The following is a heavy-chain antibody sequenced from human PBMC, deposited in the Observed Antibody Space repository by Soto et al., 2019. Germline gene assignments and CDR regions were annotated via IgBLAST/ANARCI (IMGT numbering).Heavy chain of an antibody. CDR3: ARDSSSWYLPLYYYYGMDV. D-gene: IGHD6-13*01. Sequence: GGSLRLSCAASGFTFSSYGMHWVRQAPGKGLEWVAVIWYDGSNKYYADSVKGRFTISRDNSKNTLYLQMNSLRAEDTAVYYCARDSSSWYLPLYYYYGMDVWGQGXTVTVSS. V-gene: IGHV3-33*01. CDR1: GFTFSSYG. CDR2: IWYDGSNK. J-gene: IGHJ6*02.